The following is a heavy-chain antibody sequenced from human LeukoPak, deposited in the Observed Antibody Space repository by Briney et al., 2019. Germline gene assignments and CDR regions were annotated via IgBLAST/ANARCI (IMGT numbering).Heavy chain of an antibody. D-gene: IGHD6-19*01. CDR1: GFTFSSYA. J-gene: IGHJ5*02. CDR2: ISYDGSNK. CDR3: ARDRHLSSGWSKGWFDP. Sequence: GGSLRLSCAASGFTFSSYAMHWVRQAPGKGLEGVAVISYDGSNKYYADSLKGRVTISRDNSKNTLYLQMNRLRAEDTAVYYCARDRHLSSGWSKGWFDPWGQGTLVTVSS. V-gene: IGHV3-30*04.